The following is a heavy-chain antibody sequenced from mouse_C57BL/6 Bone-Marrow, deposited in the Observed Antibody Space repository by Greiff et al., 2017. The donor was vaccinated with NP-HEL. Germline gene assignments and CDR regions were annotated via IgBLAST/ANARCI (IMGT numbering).Heavy chain of an antibody. CDR1: GYTFTSYW. CDR3: ARSKVYYYGFYAMDY. D-gene: IGHD1-1*01. Sequence: QVHVKHPGAELVRPGTSVKLSCKASGYTFTSYWMHWVKQRPGQGLEWIGVIDPSDSYTNYNQKFKGKATLTVDTSSSTAYMQLSSLTSEDSAVYYCARSKVYYYGFYAMDYWGQGTSVTVSS. J-gene: IGHJ4*01. CDR2: IDPSDSYT. V-gene: IGHV1-59*01.